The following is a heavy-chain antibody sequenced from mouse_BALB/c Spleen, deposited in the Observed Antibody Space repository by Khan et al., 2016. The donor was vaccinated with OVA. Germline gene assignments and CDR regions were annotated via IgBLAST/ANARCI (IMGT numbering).Heavy chain of an antibody. CDR1: GFTFSSYG. D-gene: IGHD1-1*01. CDR3: ATSYFYGYYFDY. V-gene: IGHV5-17*02. CDR2: ISGDSNTI. J-gene: IGHJ2*01. Sequence: EVNLVESGGGLVQPGGSRKLSCAASGFTFSSYGMHWVRQAPERGLEWVAYISGDSNTIYYADTVKGRFTISRDNPRNTLFLQKTSLMSEDTAMYYCATSYFYGYYFDYWGPGTTLTVSS.